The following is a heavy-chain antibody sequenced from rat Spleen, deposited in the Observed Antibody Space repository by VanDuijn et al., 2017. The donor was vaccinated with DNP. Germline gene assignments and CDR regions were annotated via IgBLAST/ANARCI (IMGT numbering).Heavy chain of an antibody. CDR3: ARRMGDY. J-gene: IGHJ2*01. CDR1: GFTFSDYG. CDR2: ISYDGSRT. Sequence: EVQLVESGGGLVQPGRSLKLSCSASGFTFSDYGMAWVRQAPKKGLEWVATISYDGSRTYYRDSVKGRFTLSRDNAKSTLYLQMDSLRSEDTATYYCARRMGDYWGQGVMVTVSS. V-gene: IGHV5-17*01. D-gene: IGHD1-7*01.